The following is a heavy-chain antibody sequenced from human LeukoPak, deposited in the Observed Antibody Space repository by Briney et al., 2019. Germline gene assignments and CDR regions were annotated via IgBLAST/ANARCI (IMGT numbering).Heavy chain of an antibody. Sequence: PSETLSLTCTVSGGSISSSSYSWGWIRQPPGKGLVWIGYIHYSGSTHYNPSLKSRVSISVDTSKNQFSLKLSSVTAADTAVYYCARTTEGYCRSTSCYDFSYSYYMDVWGKGTTVTISS. CDR3: ARTTEGYCRSTSCYDFSYSYYMDV. D-gene: IGHD2-2*01. J-gene: IGHJ6*03. CDR2: IHYSGST. CDR1: GGSISSSSYS. V-gene: IGHV4-61*05.